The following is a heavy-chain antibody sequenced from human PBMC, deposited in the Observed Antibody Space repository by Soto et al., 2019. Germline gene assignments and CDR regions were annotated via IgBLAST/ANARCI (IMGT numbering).Heavy chain of an antibody. J-gene: IGHJ4*02. CDR3: ARALSYSSQPEGGMGY. CDR1: GYTFTSYY. Sequence: ASVKVSCKASGYTFTSYYMHWVRQAPGQGLEWMGIINPSGGSTSYAQKFQGRVTMTRDTSTSTVYMELSSLRSEDTAVYYCARALSYSSQPEGGMGYWGQGTLVTVSS. V-gene: IGHV1-46*01. D-gene: IGHD3-22*01. CDR2: INPSGGST.